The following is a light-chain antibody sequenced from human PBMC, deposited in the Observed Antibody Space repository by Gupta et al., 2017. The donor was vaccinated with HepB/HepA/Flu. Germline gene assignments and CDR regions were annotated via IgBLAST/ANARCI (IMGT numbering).Light chain of an antibody. CDR2: NKN. Sequence: QSLLTHPSSAPGTPGPRLTTSCSGSSSNIGSNTVNWYQQHPGTAPNILIYNKNQRPSGVPDRCSGSKSGTSASLAISRLQSEDEADDYCAEWEDSRNGHVVFGGGTKLTVL. J-gene: IGLJ2*01. CDR1: SSNIGSNT. CDR3: AEWEDSRNGHVV. V-gene: IGLV1-44*01.